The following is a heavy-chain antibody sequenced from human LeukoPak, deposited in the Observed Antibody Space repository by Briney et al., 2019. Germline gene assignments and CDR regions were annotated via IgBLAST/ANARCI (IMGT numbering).Heavy chain of an antibody. J-gene: IGHJ5*02. Sequence: ASVKVSCKASGYTFTGYYIHWVRQAPGQGLEWMGWINPNSDGTKYTEKFQGRVTMTRDTSISTAYMELGSLRSDDTAVYYCTSDTYYYDSTGLGHWFDPWGQGTLVTVSS. D-gene: IGHD3-22*01. CDR2: INPNSDGT. CDR3: TSDTYYYDSTGLGHWFDP. CDR1: GYTFTGYY. V-gene: IGHV1-2*02.